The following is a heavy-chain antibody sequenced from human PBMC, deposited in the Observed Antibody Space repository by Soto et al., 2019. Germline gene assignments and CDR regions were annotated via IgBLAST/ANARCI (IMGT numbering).Heavy chain of an antibody. Sequence: GASVKVSCKSSGYTFSNYGVTWMRQAPGQGLEWMGWITPYNGNTHYAQKVQGRVTMTTDTSTSTAYMELWSLRSDDTAVYYCARAGDYGSFYFFDYWGQGTLVTVSS. CDR1: GYTFSNYG. J-gene: IGHJ4*02. CDR2: ITPYNGNT. V-gene: IGHV1-18*01. D-gene: IGHD3-10*01. CDR3: ARAGDYGSFYFFDY.